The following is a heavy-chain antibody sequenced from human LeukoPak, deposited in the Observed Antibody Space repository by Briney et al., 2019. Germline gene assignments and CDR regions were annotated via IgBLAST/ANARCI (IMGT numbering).Heavy chain of an antibody. CDR1: GFTFSSYW. J-gene: IGHJ4*02. CDR3: ARISSRNYFLDL. CDR2: IKLDGSER. Sequence: GGSLRLSCQASGFTFSSYWLTWVRKAPGKGLEWVANIKLDGSERYYVDSVKGRFTISRDDAKNSLYLQMNSLSAEDTAVYYCARISSRNYFLDLWGQGTLVTVSS. V-gene: IGHV3-7*01. D-gene: IGHD1-26*01.